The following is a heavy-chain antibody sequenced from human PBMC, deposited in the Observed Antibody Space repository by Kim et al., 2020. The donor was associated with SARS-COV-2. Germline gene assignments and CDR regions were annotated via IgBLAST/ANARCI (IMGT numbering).Heavy chain of an antibody. CDR2: IRSKAYGGTT. CDR3: TRDQPYCGGDCYPDFDY. CDR1: GFTFGDYA. J-gene: IGHJ4*02. V-gene: IGHV3-49*03. D-gene: IGHD2-21*02. Sequence: GGSLRLSCTASGFTFGDYAMSWFRQAPGKGLEWVGFIRSKAYGGTTEYAASVKGRFTISRDDSKSIAYLQMNSLKTEDTAVYYCTRDQPYCGGDCYPDFDYWGQGTLVTVSS.